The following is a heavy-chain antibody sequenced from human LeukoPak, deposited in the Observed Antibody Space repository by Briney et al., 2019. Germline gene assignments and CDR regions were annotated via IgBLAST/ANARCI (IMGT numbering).Heavy chain of an antibody. V-gene: IGHV1-46*01. CDR2: FDPSGVST. CDR1: GYTFTNYY. CDR3: ARGSGSPNWFDP. J-gene: IGHJ5*02. D-gene: IGHD3-10*01. Sequence: ASVKVSGKASGYTFTNYYIHWVRRAPGQGLEWMGIFDPSGVSTTYAQKFQGRVTMTRDTATSTVYMELNRLRSADTAVHYCARGSGSPNWFDPWGQGTLVTVSS.